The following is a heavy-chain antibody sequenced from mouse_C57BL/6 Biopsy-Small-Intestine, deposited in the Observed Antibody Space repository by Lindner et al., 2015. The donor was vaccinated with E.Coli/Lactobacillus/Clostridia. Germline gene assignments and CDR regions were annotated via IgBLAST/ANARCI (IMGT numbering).Heavy chain of an antibody. CDR3: ARRGDSNYDYFDY. J-gene: IGHJ2*01. V-gene: IGHV1-42*01. CDR1: GYSFTSNH. D-gene: IGHD2-5*01. CDR2: INPSTGST. Sequence: VQLQESGPELVKSGTSVKISCKASGYSFTSNHMNWVKQSPEKSLEWIGEINPSTGSTTYNQKFRAKATLTIDKSSSTAYMQFKSLTSEDSAVYYCARRGDSNYDYFDYWGQGTTLTVSS.